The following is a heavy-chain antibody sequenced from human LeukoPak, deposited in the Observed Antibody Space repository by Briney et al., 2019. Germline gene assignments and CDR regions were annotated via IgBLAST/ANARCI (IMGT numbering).Heavy chain of an antibody. J-gene: IGHJ4*02. V-gene: IGHV3-15*01. Sequence: PGGSLRLSCAASGFTFSSYSMNWVRQAPGKGLEWVGRIKSKTDGGTTDYAAPVKGRFTISRDDSKNTLYLQVNSLKTEDTAVYYCTTDLRELLAYFDYWGQGTLVTVSS. CDR2: IKSKTDGGTT. CDR3: TTDLRELLAYFDY. CDR1: GFTFSSYS. D-gene: IGHD1-26*01.